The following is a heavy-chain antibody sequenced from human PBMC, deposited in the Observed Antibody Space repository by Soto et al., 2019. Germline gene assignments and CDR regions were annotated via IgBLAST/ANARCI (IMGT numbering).Heavy chain of an antibody. V-gene: IGHV4-30-2*01. CDR2: IYHSGST. J-gene: IGHJ5*02. D-gene: IGHD6-13*01. CDR3: ASQYSSSWTNWFDP. Sequence: SETLSLTCAVSGGSISSGGYSWSWIRQPPGKGLEWIGYIYHSGSTYYNPSLKSRVTISVDRSKNQFSLKLSSVTAADTAVYYCASQYSSSWTNWFDPWGQGTLVNVSS. CDR1: GGSISSGGYS.